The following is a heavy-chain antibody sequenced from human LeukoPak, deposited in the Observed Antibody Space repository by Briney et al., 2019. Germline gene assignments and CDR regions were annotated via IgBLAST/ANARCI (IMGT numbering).Heavy chain of an antibody. CDR3: ARDGGATTHWNAFDI. CDR1: GFTFSSYG. CDR2: INWNGGST. D-gene: IGHD1-26*01. J-gene: IGHJ3*02. Sequence: GGSLRLSCAASGFTFSSYGMSWVRQAPGKGLEWVSGINWNGGSTGYADSVKGRFTISRDNAKNSLYLQMNSLRAEDTALYYCARDGGATTHWNAFDIWGQGTMVTVSS. V-gene: IGHV3-20*04.